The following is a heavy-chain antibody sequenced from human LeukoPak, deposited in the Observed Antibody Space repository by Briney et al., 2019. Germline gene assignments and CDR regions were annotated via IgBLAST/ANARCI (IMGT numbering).Heavy chain of an antibody. CDR2: ISYDGSNK. D-gene: IGHD2-21*02. CDR3: AKQNLVGYCGGDCYFDH. Sequence: SGRSLRLSCAASGFTFSSYGMHWVRQAPGKGLEWVAVISYDGSNKYYADSVKGRFTISRDNSKNTLYLQMDSLRAEDTAVYYCAKQNLVGYCGGDCYFDHWGQGTLVTVSS. J-gene: IGHJ5*02. CDR1: GFTFSSYG. V-gene: IGHV3-30*18.